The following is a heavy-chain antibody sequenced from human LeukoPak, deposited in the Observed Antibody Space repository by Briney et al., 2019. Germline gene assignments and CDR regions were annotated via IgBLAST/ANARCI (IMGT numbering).Heavy chain of an antibody. Sequence: GRSLRLSCAASGFTFSNFAMHWVRQAPGKGLEWVAVITYDGSNKYYADSVKGRFTISRDNSKNTLYLQMNSLRAEDTAVYHCARDNSGYPFDAFDSWGQGTMVTVSS. CDR1: GFTFSNFA. CDR2: ITYDGSNK. D-gene: IGHD3-22*01. CDR3: ARDNSGYPFDAFDS. V-gene: IGHV3-30-3*01. J-gene: IGHJ3*02.